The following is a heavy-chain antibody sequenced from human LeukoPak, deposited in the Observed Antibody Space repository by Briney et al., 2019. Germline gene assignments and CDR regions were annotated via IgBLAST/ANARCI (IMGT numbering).Heavy chain of an antibody. V-gene: IGHV3-23*01. CDR3: AKFSSYYDSSGYWGY. CDR2: ISGSGGST. J-gene: IGHJ4*02. Sequence: GGSLGLSCAASGFTFSSYAMSWVRQAPGEGLEWVSAISGSGGSTYYADSVKGRFTISRDNSKNTLYLQMNSLRAEDTAVYYCAKFSSYYDSSGYWGYWGQGTLVTVSS. D-gene: IGHD3-22*01. CDR1: GFTFSSYA.